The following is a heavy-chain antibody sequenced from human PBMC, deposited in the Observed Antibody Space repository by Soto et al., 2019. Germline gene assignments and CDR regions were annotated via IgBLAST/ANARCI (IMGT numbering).Heavy chain of an antibody. CDR2: TSYDGSNK. J-gene: IGHJ1*01. D-gene: IGHD3-16*01. CDR1: GFTFRSYV. Sequence: QVQLVESGGGVVQPGTSLRLSCVGSGFTFRSYVINWVRQAPGKGLEWVALTSYDGSNKDYGDSGKGRFTISRDNSRNTVDLQMDSLRREDTALYYCARWGTTGGLDVWGQGTLVSVSS. CDR3: ARWGTTGGLDV. V-gene: IGHV3-30*19.